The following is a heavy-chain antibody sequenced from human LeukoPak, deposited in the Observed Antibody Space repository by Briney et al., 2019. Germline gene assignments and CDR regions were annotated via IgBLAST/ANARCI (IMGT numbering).Heavy chain of an antibody. V-gene: IGHV3-48*01. J-gene: IGHJ4*02. CDR1: GFTFSSYS. CDR3: ARVRADSSGHDIDY. Sequence: GGSLRLSCAASGFTFSSYSMNWVRQAPGKGLEWVSYISSSSSTIYYADSVKGRFTMSRDNSKNTLHLQMNSLRAEDTAVYYCARVRADSSGHDIDYWGQGTLVTVSS. CDR2: ISSSSSTI. D-gene: IGHD3-22*01.